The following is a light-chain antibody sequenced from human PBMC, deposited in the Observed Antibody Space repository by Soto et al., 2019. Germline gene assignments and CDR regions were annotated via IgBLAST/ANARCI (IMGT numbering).Light chain of an antibody. Sequence: EILLTQSPGTLSLSPGERATLSCRASQSVRNSYLAWYQQKPGQAPRLLIYGASGRATGIPDRFSGSGSGTDFTLTISRLEPEDFAGYYCQQYGNSPYTFGQGTKLEI. J-gene: IGKJ2*01. CDR3: QQYGNSPYT. CDR1: QSVRNSY. V-gene: IGKV3-20*01. CDR2: GAS.